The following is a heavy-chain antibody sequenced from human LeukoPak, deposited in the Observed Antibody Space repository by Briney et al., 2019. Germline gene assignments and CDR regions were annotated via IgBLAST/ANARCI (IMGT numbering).Heavy chain of an antibody. V-gene: IGHV3-30*04. J-gene: IGHJ4*02. Sequence: PGGSLRLSCAASGFTFSSYAMHWVREAPGRGLEWVAVISYDGSNKYYADSVKGRFTISRENSKNTLYLQMNSLRAEDTAVYYCARMRDGYNYSPFDYWGQGTLVTVSS. CDR2: ISYDGSNK. CDR1: GFTFSSYA. CDR3: ARMRDGYNYSPFDY. D-gene: IGHD5-24*01.